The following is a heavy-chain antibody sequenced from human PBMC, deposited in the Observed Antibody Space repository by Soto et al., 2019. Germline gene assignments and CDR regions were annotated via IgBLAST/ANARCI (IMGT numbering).Heavy chain of an antibody. CDR3: AKGGSGSIAARQVCDY. J-gene: IGHJ4*02. D-gene: IGHD6-6*01. Sequence: EVQLLESGGGLVQPGGSLRLSCAASGFTFSSYAMSWVRQAPGKGLEWVSAISGSGGSTYYADSVKGRFTISRYNSKSTLYLQMNSLRAEDTAVYYCAKGGSGSIAARQVCDYLGQGTLVTFSS. CDR2: ISGSGGST. CDR1: GFTFSSYA. V-gene: IGHV3-23*01.